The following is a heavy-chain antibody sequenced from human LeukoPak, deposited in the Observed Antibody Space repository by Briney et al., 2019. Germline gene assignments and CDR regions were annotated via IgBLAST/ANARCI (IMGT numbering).Heavy chain of an antibody. J-gene: IGHJ4*02. Sequence: GGSLRLSCAASGFTFSSYGMHWVRQAPGKGLEWVAFIRYDGSNKYYADSVKGRLTISRDNSKNTLYLQMNSLRAEDTAMYYCAKDRYGYCSSTSCSSEFDYWGQGTLVTVSS. V-gene: IGHV3-30*02. CDR3: AKDRYGYCSSTSCSSEFDY. CDR2: IRYDGSNK. CDR1: GFTFSSYG. D-gene: IGHD2-2*01.